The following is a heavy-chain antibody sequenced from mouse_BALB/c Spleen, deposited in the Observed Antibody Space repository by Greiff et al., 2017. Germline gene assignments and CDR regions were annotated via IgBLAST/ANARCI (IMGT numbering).Heavy chain of an antibody. D-gene: IGHD2-4*01. CDR3: ARYDYDGDAMDY. CDR2: ISYSGST. Sequence: DVKLVESGPGLVKPSQSLSLTCTVTGYSITSDYAWNWIRQFPGNKLEWMGYISYSGSTSYNPSLKSRISITRDTSKNQFFLQLNSVTTEDTATYYCARYDYDGDAMDYWGQGTSVTVSS. V-gene: IGHV3-2*02. CDR1: GYSITSDYA. J-gene: IGHJ4*01.